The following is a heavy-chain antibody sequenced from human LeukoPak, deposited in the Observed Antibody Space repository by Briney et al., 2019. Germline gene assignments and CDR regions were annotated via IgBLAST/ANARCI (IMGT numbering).Heavy chain of an antibody. CDR1: GDSISSSNCY. CDR2: IYFSGGT. J-gene: IGHJ4*02. D-gene: IGHD3-10*01. V-gene: IGHV4-39*01. CDR3: ARQTGSGLFSLP. Sequence: SETLSLTRTVSGDSISSSNCYWGWIRQPPGKGLEWIGSIYFSGGTYYNASLKSRVTISVDTSKNQFSLKLSSVTAADTAVYYCARQTGSGLFSLPGGQGTLVTVSS.